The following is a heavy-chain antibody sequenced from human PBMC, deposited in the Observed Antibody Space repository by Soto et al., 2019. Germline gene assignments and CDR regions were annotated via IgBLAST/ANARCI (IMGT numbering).Heavy chain of an antibody. CDR1: GGTISIYY. D-gene: IGHD5-12*01. J-gene: IGHJ5*02. CDR2: IYYSGST. CDR3: ARHGYSGYDWEHNWFDP. V-gene: IGHV4-59*08. Sequence: PSGTTYLASTVSGGTISIYYWGWILQPPGKGLEWIGYIYYSGSTNYNPSLKSRVTISVDTSKNQFSLKLSSVTAADTAVYYCARHGYSGYDWEHNWFDPWGQGTLVTVSS.